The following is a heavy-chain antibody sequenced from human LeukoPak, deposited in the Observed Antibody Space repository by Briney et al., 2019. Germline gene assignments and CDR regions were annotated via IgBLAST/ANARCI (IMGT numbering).Heavy chain of an antibody. D-gene: IGHD3-3*01. J-gene: IGHJ6*02. V-gene: IGHV3-48*04. Sequence: GGSLRLSCAASGFTFSSYSMNWVRQAPGKGLEWVSYISSSSSTIYYADSVKGRFTISRDNAKNSLYLQMNSLRAEDTAVYYCARRYDSAPSYYYYYYGMDVWGQGTTVTVSS. CDR3: ARRYDSAPSYYYYYYGMDV. CDR1: GFTFSSYS. CDR2: ISSSSSTI.